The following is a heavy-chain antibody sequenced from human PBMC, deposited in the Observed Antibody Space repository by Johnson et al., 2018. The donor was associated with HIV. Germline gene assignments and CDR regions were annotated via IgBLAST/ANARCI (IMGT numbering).Heavy chain of an antibody. CDR3: ASFVSAELWTDAFDI. Sequence: EVQLVESGGVVVQPGGSLRLSCAASGFTFDDYAMHWVRQAPGKGLEWVSLISWDGGSTYYADSVKGRFTISRDNAKNSLYLQMNSLRAEDTALYYCASFVSAELWTDAFDIWGQGTMVTVSS. CDR1: GFTFDDYA. CDR2: ISWDGGST. V-gene: IGHV3-43D*03. D-gene: IGHD5-18*01. J-gene: IGHJ3*02.